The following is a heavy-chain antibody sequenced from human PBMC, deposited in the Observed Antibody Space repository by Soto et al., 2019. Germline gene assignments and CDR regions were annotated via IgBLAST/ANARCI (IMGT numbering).Heavy chain of an antibody. CDR1: GFTFDDYA. J-gene: IGHJ3*02. CDR3: AKDIPEDIVVVVAAPGAAFDI. Sequence: GGSLRLSCAASGFTFDDYAMHWVRQAPGKGLEWVSGISWNSGSIGYADSVKGRFTISRDNAKNSLYLQMNSLRAEDTALYYCAKDIPEDIVVVVAAPGAAFDIWGQGTMVTVSS. V-gene: IGHV3-9*01. CDR2: ISWNSGSI. D-gene: IGHD2-15*01.